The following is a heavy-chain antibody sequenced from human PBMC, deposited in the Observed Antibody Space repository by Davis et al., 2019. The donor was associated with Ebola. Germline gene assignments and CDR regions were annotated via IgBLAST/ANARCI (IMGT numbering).Heavy chain of an antibody. CDR3: AKDTGVRFLEWFFDY. J-gene: IGHJ4*02. Sequence: GESLKISCAASGFTFSSYAMSWVRQAPGKGLEWVSAISGSGGSTYYADSVKGRFTISRDNSKNTLYLQMNSLRAEDTAVYYCAKDTGVRFLEWFFDYWGQGTLVTVSS. CDR2: ISGSGGST. CDR1: GFTFSSYA. D-gene: IGHD3-3*01. V-gene: IGHV3-23*01.